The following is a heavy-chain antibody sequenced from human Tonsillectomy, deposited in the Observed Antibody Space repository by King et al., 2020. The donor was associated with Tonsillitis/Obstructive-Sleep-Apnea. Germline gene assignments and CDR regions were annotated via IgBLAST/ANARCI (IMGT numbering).Heavy chain of an antibody. V-gene: IGHV3-11*01. CDR3: ARCRITLVWGIITLYYFDY. Sequence: VQLVESGGGLVKPGGSLRLSCAASGFTFSDYYMSWIRQAPGEGLEWVSYISNSGSTIYYADSVKGRFTISRDNAKNSLYLQMNSLRAEDTAVYYCARCRITLVWGIITLYYFDYWGQGTLVTVSS. CDR1: GFTFSDYY. D-gene: IGHD3-10*01. CDR2: ISNSGSTI. J-gene: IGHJ4*02.